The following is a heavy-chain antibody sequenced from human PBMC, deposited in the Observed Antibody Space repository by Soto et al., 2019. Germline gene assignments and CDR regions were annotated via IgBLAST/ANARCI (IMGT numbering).Heavy chain of an antibody. Sequence: GGSLRLSCAASGFTFSGYAMGWVRQAPGKGLEWVSTISGTGSSTYYADSVKGRFTISRDNAKNSLYLQMNSLRAEDTAVYYCARVYYYFWSGYYYYFYGMYVWCQGTTVTVSS. CDR3: ARVYYYFWSGYYYYFYGMYV. J-gene: IGHJ6*02. D-gene: IGHD3-3*01. CDR1: GFTFSGYA. CDR2: ISGTGSST. V-gene: IGHV3-23*01.